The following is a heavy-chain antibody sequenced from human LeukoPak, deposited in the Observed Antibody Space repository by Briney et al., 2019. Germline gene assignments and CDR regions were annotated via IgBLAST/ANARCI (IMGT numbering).Heavy chain of an antibody. CDR3: AKDAIAVAAYYYMDV. D-gene: IGHD6-19*01. CDR1: GFTFSSYG. V-gene: IGHV3-30*02. CDR2: IRYDGSNK. J-gene: IGHJ6*03. Sequence: GGSLRLSCAASGFTFSSYGMHWVRQAPGKGLEWVAFIRYDGSNKYYADSVKGRFTISRDNSKNTLYLQMNSLRAEDTAVYYYAKDAIAVAAYYYMDVWGKGTTVTVSS.